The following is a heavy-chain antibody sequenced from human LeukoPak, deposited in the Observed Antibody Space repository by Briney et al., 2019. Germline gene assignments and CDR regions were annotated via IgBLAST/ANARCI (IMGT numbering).Heavy chain of an antibody. D-gene: IGHD3-10*01. CDR1: GFTFSSYE. Sequence: GGSLRLSCAASGFTFSSYEMNWVRQAPGKGLEWVSYISSSGSTIYYADSVKGRFTISRDNAKNSLYLQMNSLRAEDTAVYYCARDSRMVRGVLNDYWGQGTLVTVSS. CDR2: ISSSGSTI. V-gene: IGHV3-48*03. CDR3: ARDSRMVRGVLNDY. J-gene: IGHJ4*02.